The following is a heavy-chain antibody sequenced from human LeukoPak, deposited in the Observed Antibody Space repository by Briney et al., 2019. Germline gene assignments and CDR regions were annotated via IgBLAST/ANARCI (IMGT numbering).Heavy chain of an antibody. CDR1: GYTFTSYG. J-gene: IGHJ6*03. Sequence: ASVKVSCKASGYTFTSYGITWVRQAPGQGLEWMGWISGYNGNTNYAQKLQGRVIMTTDTSTSTAYMELRSLKSDDTAVYYCARRSGDIVVVPGASTTKYYYYMDVWGKGTTVTVSS. D-gene: IGHD2-15*01. CDR2: ISGYNGNT. V-gene: IGHV1-18*01. CDR3: ARRSGDIVVVPGASTTKYYYYMDV.